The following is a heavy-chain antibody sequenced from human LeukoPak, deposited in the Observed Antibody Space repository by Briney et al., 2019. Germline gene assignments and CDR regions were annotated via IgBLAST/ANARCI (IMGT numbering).Heavy chain of an antibody. Sequence: GGSLRLSCAASGLTFSSYWMSWVRQAPGKGLEWVANIKQDGGEKYYVDSVKGRFTISRDNSKNTLYLQMNSLRAEDTAVYYCAIASVDYDILTGWVSWGQGTLVTVSS. CDR2: IKQDGGEK. CDR1: GLTFSSYW. V-gene: IGHV3-7*01. D-gene: IGHD3-9*01. CDR3: AIASVDYDILTGWVS. J-gene: IGHJ5*02.